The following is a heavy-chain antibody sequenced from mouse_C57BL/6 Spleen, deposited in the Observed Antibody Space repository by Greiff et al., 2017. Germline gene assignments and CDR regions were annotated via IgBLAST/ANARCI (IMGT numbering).Heavy chain of an antibody. CDR1: GFTFSSYA. J-gene: IGHJ2*01. CDR2: ISDGGSYT. D-gene: IGHD3-2*02. V-gene: IGHV5-4*01. CDR3: ARDPTAQATGY. Sequence: EVHLVESGGGLVKPGGSLKLSCAASGFTFSSYAMSWVRQTPEKRLEWVATISDGGSYTYYPDNVKGRFTISRDNAKNNLYLQMSHLKSEDTAMYYCARDPTAQATGYWGQGTTLTVSS.